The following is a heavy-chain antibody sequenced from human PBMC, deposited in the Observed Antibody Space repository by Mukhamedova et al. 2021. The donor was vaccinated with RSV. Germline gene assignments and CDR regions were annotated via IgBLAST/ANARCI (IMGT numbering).Heavy chain of an antibody. D-gene: IGHD2-15*01. Sequence: KSRVTISVDTSKNQFSLKLSSVTAADTAVYYCARGGSEDESLGYYFDYWGQGTLVTVSS. J-gene: IGHJ4*02. V-gene: IGHV4-30-2*04. CDR3: ARGGSEDESLGYYFDY.